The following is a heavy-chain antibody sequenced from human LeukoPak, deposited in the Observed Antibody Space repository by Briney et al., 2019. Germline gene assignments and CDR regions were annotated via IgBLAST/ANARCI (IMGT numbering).Heavy chain of an antibody. CDR1: GFTFSDYY. CDR2: ISGSGDNI. D-gene: IGHD3-10*01. J-gene: IGHJ4*02. V-gene: IGHV3-11*04. CDR3: ARIRGESDDYIDY. Sequence: GGSLRLSCAASGFTFSDYYMTWIRQAPGKGLEWVSYISGSGDNIYYADSVKGRFTISRDNTKNSLYLQLNSLRADDTAFYFCARIRGESDDYIDYWGQGTLVTVSS.